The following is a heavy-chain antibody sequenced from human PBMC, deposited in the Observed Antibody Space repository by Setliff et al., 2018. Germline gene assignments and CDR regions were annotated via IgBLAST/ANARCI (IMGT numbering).Heavy chain of an antibody. V-gene: IGHV3-7*01. J-gene: IGHJ3*02. Sequence: GGSLRLSCAASGFTFSSYWMSWVRQAPGKGLEWVANIKQDGSEKYYVDSVKGRFTISRDNAKNSLYLQMNSLRAEDTAVYYCASSRDYNFWSGYYLNHAFDIWGQGTMVTVSS. CDR1: GFTFSSYW. D-gene: IGHD3-3*01. CDR2: IKQDGSEK. CDR3: ASSRDYNFWSGYYLNHAFDI.